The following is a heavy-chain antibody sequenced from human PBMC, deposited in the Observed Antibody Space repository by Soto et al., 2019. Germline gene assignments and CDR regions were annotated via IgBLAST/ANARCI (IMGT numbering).Heavy chain of an antibody. J-gene: IGHJ6*02. D-gene: IGHD2-21*01. CDR2: IWYDGSNK. CDR1: GFTFSSYG. V-gene: IGHV3-33*01. Sequence: GGSLRLSCAASGFTFSSYGMHWVRQAPGKGLEWVAVIWYDGSNKYYADSVKGRLTISRDNSKNTLYLQMNSLRAEDTAVYYCARAPFRVDYYGMDVWGQGTTVTVSS. CDR3: ARAPFRVDYYGMDV.